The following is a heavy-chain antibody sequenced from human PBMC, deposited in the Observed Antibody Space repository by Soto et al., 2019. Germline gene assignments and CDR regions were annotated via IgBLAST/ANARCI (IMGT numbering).Heavy chain of an antibody. CDR3: ASFSSRAVTYNWFDP. D-gene: IGHD4-17*01. Sequence: SETLSLTCTVSGGSISSGDYYWSWIRQPPGKGLEWIGYIYYSGSTYYNPSLKSRVTISVDTSKNQFSLKLSSVTAADTAVYYCASFSSRAVTYNWFDPWGQGTMVTVYS. CDR1: GGSISSGDYY. J-gene: IGHJ5*02. V-gene: IGHV4-30-4*01. CDR2: IYYSGST.